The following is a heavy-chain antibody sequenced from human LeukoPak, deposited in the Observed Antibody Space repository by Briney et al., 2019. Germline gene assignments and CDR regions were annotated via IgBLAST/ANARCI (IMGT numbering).Heavy chain of an antibody. CDR2: IYYSGST. D-gene: IGHD3-22*01. CDR3: ARFYYYDSSGYGSLFDY. J-gene: IGHJ4*02. V-gene: IGHV4-61*01. Sequence: PSETLSLTCTVSGGSIRSSYYYWSWIRQPPGKGLEWIGYIYYSGSTNYNPSLKSRVTISVDTSKNQFSLKLSSVTAADTAVYYCARFYYYDSSGYGSLFDYWGQGTLVTVSS. CDR1: GGSIRSSYYY.